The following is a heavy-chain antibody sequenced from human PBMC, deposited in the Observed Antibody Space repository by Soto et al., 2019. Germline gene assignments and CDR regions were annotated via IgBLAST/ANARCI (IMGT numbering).Heavy chain of an antibody. J-gene: IGHJ4*02. Sequence: ASVKVSFKASGGTFSSYAISWVRQAPGQGLEWLGGIIPSFGKGNYQQNFQGRLTITADESTSTVYMELSGLTFGDTAVYYCARERGGYNRGDFEFWGQGTLVTVSS. CDR2: IIPSFGKG. V-gene: IGHV1-69*13. CDR1: GGTFSSYA. CDR3: ARERGGYNRGDFEF. D-gene: IGHD5-12*01.